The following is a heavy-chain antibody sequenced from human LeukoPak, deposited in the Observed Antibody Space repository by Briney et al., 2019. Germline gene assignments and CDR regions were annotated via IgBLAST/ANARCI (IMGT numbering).Heavy chain of an antibody. Sequence: PGGSLRLSCAASGFTFSSYWMDWVRQAAGKGLEWVAAIKKDGSEKKYVDSVKGRFIISRDNARNSLYLEMTSLRADDTAVYYCARVGKNGWDFDHWGQGTLVTVSS. CDR3: ARVGKNGWDFDH. CDR2: IKKDGSEK. J-gene: IGHJ4*02. CDR1: GFTFSSYW. V-gene: IGHV3-7*01. D-gene: IGHD6-19*01.